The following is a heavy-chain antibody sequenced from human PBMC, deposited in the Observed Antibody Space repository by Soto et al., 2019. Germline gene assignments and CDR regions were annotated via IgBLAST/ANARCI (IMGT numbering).Heavy chain of an antibody. CDR1: GFTFSSDA. D-gene: IGHD6-13*01. Sequence: QVQLVESGGGVVQPGRSLRLSCAASGFTFSSDAMHWVRQAPGKGLEWVAVISYDGSNKYYADSVKGRFTISRDNSKNTLYLQMNSLRAEDTAVYYWARVIAADYYSMDVWGQGTTVTVSS. J-gene: IGHJ6*02. CDR3: ARVIAADYYSMDV. CDR2: ISYDGSNK. V-gene: IGHV3-30-3*01.